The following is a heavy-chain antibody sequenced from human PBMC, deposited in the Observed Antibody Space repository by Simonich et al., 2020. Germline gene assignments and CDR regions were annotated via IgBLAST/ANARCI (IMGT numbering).Heavy chain of an antibody. Sequence: EVQLVESGGGLVKPGGSLRLSCAASGFTFSSYSMNWVRQAPGKGLEGVSSIRSSSSYINYADSVKGRLTIARDNAKNSLYLQMNSLRAEDTAVYYCAREQARGGAFDIWGQGTMVTVSS. CDR1: GFTFSSYS. D-gene: IGHD3-16*01. J-gene: IGHJ3*02. V-gene: IGHV3-21*01. CDR2: IRSSSSYI. CDR3: AREQARGGAFDI.